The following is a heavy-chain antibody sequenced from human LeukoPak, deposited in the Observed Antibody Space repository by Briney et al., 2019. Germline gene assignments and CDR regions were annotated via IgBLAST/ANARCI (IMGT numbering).Heavy chain of an antibody. CDR1: GFSFSVYE. CDR2: ISSSGTTT. CDR3: AKSDYGDYFDF. J-gene: IGHJ4*02. Sequence: GGSLRLSCAASGFSFSVYEIHWVRQAPGKGLEWIADISSSGTTTYYADSVKGRFTISRDNAKNSLYLQMNSLGAEDTAVYYCAKSDYGDYFDFWGQGTLVTVSS. V-gene: IGHV3-48*03. D-gene: IGHD4-17*01.